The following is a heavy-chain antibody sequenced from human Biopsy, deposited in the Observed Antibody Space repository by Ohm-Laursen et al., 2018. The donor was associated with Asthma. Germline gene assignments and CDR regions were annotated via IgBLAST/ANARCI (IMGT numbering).Heavy chain of an antibody. CDR2: TNSVFGTT. V-gene: IGHV1-69*01. J-gene: IGHJ4*02. CDR1: GGTFNTYV. CDR3: ARKAGSCISRTCYSLDF. Sequence: SSVKVSCKSLGGTFNTYVIGWVRQAPGQGLEWMGGTNSVFGTTTYPQKFQGRVTITADDSTSTVYMELSSLRSEDTAVYYCARKAGSCISRTCYSLDFWGQGTLVTVSS. D-gene: IGHD2-2*01.